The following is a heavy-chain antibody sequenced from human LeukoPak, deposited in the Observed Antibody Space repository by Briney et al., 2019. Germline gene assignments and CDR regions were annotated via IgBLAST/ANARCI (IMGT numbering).Heavy chain of an antibody. CDR1: GFLFSSFE. J-gene: IGHJ4*02. CDR2: ISSSGITI. Sequence: GGSLRLSCAASGFLFSSFEVNWVRQAPGKGLEWVSYISSSGITIYYADSVKGRFTISRDNAKNSLYLQMNSLRAEDTAVYYCARGGSAAAFYFDYWGQGTLVTVSS. D-gene: IGHD6-13*01. CDR3: ARGGSAAAFYFDY. V-gene: IGHV3-48*03.